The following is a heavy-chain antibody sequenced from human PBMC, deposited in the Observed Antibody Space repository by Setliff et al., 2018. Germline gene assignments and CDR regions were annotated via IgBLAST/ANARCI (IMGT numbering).Heavy chain of an antibody. V-gene: IGHV3-21*01. CDR1: RFTFSSYA. CDR2: ISSSSSYI. D-gene: IGHD2-15*01. Sequence: GGSLRLSCAASRFTFSSYAMSWVRQAPGKGLEWVSSISSSSSYIYYADSVKGRFTISRDNAKNSLYLQMNSLRAEDTAVYYCARDYSDAFDIWGQGTMVTVSS. CDR3: ARDYSDAFDI. J-gene: IGHJ3*02.